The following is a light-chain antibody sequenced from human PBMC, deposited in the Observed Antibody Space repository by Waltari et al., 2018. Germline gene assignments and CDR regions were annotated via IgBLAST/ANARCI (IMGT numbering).Light chain of an antibody. CDR1: SSDVGAYNY. Sequence: QSALTQPASVSGSPGQSITISCTGTSSDVGAYNYFSWYQQHPGKAPKLMIYDVSNRPSGVSNRFSGSKSGNTASLTISGLQAEDEADYYCSSSTSSNTLAFGGGTKLTVL. CDR3: SSSTSSNTLA. CDR2: DVS. J-gene: IGLJ2*01. V-gene: IGLV2-14*03.